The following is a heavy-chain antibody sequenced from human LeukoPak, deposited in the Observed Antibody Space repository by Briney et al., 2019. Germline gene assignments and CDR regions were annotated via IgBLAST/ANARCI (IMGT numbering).Heavy chain of an antibody. J-gene: IGHJ4*02. Sequence: GVTRSPQEFQGRVTMTRDTSMSTAYMELTRLTSDDTAVYYCAREGNGLLSKDFDYWGQGTLVTVSS. D-gene: IGHD2/OR15-2a*01. CDR3: AREGNGLLSKDFDY. V-gene: IGHV1-2*02. CDR2: GVT.